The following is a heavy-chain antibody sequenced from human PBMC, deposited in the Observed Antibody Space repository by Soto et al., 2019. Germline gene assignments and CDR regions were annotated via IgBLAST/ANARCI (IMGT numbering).Heavy chain of an antibody. CDR1: GGTFSSYA. J-gene: IGHJ6*02. CDR2: IIPIFGTA. Sequence: SVKVSCKASGGTFSSYAISWVRQAPGQGLEWMGGIIPIFGTANYAQKFQGRVTITADESTSTAYMELSSLRSEDTAVYYCARAKPYCSGGSCYYYYGMGVWGQGTTVTVSS. D-gene: IGHD2-15*01. CDR3: ARAKPYCSGGSCYYYYGMGV. V-gene: IGHV1-69*13.